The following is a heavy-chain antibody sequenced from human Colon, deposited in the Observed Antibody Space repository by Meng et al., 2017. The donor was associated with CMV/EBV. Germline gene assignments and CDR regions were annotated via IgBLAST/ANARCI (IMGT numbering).Heavy chain of an antibody. Sequence: GESLKISCAASGFVFSNFAMTWVRQAPGKGHEYVSTISGSGRAVDYSDFVKGRFTVSRDNSKNTLYLQMDSLRPEDTAVYYCGKDSGGYCSGGRCVITHWGQGLLVTVSS. CDR2: ISGSGRAV. CDR1: GFVFSNFA. D-gene: IGHD2-15*01. J-gene: IGHJ4*02. V-gene: IGHV3-23*01. CDR3: GKDSGGYCSGGRCVITH.